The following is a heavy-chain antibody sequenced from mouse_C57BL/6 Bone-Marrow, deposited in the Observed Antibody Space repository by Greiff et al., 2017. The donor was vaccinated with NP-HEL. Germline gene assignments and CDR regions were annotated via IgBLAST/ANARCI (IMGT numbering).Heavy chain of an antibody. D-gene: IGHD1-1*01. J-gene: IGHJ4*01. CDR1: GYTFTDYE. V-gene: IGHV1-15*01. CDR2: IDPETGGT. CDR3: TRDYYGSHYYAMDY. Sequence: LQESGAELVRPGASVTLSCKASGYTFTDYEMHWVKQTPVHGLEWIGAIDPETGGTAYNQKFKGKAILTADKSSSTAYMELRSLTSEDSAVYYCTRDYYGSHYYAMDYWGQGTSVTVSS.